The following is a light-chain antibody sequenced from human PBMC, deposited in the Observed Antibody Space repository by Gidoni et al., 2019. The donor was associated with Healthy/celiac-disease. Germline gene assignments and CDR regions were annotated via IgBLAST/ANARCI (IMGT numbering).Light chain of an antibody. CDR2: DAS. J-gene: IGKJ4*01. Sequence: EIVLIQSPATLSLSPGERATLSCRASQSVSSYLAWYQQKPGQAPRLLIYDASNRATGIPARFSGSGSRTDFTLTISSLEPEDFAVYYCQQRSNWPPTFGGGTKVEIK. CDR1: QSVSSY. CDR3: QQRSNWPPT. V-gene: IGKV3-11*01.